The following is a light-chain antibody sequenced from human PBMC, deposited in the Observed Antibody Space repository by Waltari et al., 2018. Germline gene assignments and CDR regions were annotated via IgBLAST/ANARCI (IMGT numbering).Light chain of an antibody. CDR2: EPT. Sequence: QSALTQPAAVSGSPGQSITISCAGSNSDVGNYNLVSWYQQQPGEAPTLLIFEPTKRPSGVSDRFSGSRSGNTASLTISGLQAEDEAEYSCCAYAGSSIYVFGSGTRVTVL. CDR3: CAYAGSSIYV. CDR1: NSDVGNYNL. V-gene: IGLV2-23*01. J-gene: IGLJ1*01.